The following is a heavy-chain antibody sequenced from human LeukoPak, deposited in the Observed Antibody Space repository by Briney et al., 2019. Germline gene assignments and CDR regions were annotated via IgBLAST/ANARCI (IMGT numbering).Heavy chain of an antibody. V-gene: IGHV3-9*01. CDR1: GFTFDDYA. D-gene: IGHD6-13*01. Sequence: PGGSLRLSCAASGFTFDDYAMHWVRQAPGKGLEWVSGISWNSGSIGYADSVKGRFTISRDNAKNSLYLQMNSLRAEDTALYYCAKAASSWDNWFDPWGQGTLVTVSS. CDR2: ISWNSGSI. CDR3: AKAASSWDNWFDP. J-gene: IGHJ5*02.